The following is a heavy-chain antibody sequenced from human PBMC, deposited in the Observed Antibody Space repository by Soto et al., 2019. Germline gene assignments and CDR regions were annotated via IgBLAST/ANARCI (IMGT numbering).Heavy chain of an antibody. CDR1: PFPSSNYT. D-gene: IGHD3-10*01. J-gene: IGHJ6*02. V-gene: IGHV3-21*01. Sequence: GGSLRLSCSASPFPSSNYTLNWVLQAPGNVLKWVSIISRTSNHIYYADSVKGRFTVSRDNAENSLYLQMNSLRAEDTAVYYCEKDRGRGSPVSGGMDVWGQGTKVTVSS. CDR2: ISRTSNHI. CDR3: EKDRGRGSPVSGGMDV.